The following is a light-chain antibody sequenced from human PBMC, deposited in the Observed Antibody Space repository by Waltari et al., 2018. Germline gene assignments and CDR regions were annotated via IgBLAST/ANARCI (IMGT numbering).Light chain of an antibody. Sequence: AVQLTQSPSSLSASVGDRVTITCRASQAISSALAWYQQKPGKAPNLLIYAASNLESGVPSRFSGSGSGTHFTLTISSLQPADFATYYCQQYYRYITFGQGTRLEIK. CDR3: QQYYRYIT. CDR1: QAISSA. V-gene: IGKV1-13*02. J-gene: IGKJ5*01. CDR2: AAS.